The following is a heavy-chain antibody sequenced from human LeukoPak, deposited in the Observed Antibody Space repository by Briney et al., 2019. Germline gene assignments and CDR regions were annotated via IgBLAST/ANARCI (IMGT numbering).Heavy chain of an antibody. CDR1: GFTFTDEY. Sequence: AAVKVSCKSSGFTFTDEYIHWVRQAPGQGLEWMGWINPYSGAINYAQKFQGRVTLTRDTSISTAYMELSRLTSGDTAVYYCARDPKSQLLLDYWGQGTLVTVSS. CDR3: ARDPKSQLLLDY. J-gene: IGHJ4*02. V-gene: IGHV1-2*02. D-gene: IGHD2-2*01. CDR2: INPYSGAI.